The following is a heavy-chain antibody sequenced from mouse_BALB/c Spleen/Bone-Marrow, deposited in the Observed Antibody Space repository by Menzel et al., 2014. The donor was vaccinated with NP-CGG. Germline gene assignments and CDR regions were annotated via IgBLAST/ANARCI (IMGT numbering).Heavy chain of an antibody. CDR3: AKEGWVVY. V-gene: IGHV1-87*01. CDR1: GYTFTSYW. D-gene: IGHD2-3*01. J-gene: IGHJ3*01. CDR2: IYPGDGDT. Sequence: VQLQQSGAELARPGASVKLSCTASGYTFTSYWMQWVKQGPGQGLEWIGAIYPGDGDTRYTQKFKGKATLTADKSSSTAYMQRSSLTSEHSAGDSCAKEGWVVYW.